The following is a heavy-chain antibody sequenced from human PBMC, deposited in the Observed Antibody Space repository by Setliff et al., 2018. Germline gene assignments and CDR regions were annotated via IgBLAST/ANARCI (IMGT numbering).Heavy chain of an antibody. CDR2: VYSNVGT. CDR1: DGSSSSHY. D-gene: IGHD1-26*01. Sequence: SETLSLTCTVSDGSSSSHYWSWIRQPAGKGLEWIGRVYSNVGTNFNPSLKSRVTMSVDASKNQISLKLMSVTAADTAVYYCASRNSDGGPEYFQHWGQGALVTVSS. V-gene: IGHV4-4*07. CDR3: ASRNSDGGPEYFQH. J-gene: IGHJ1*01.